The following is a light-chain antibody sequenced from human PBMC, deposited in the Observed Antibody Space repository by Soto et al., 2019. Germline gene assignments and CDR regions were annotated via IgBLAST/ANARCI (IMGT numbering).Light chain of an antibody. V-gene: IGKV1-33*01. Sequence: DVQMTQSPSSLSLSVGDRVTITCKASEEISNYLNWYQQKPGKAPKLLIYDASNLETGVPSRFSGSGSGTDFTFTISSLQPEDIAAYYCQQDNSYPRAFGGGTKVDIK. J-gene: IGKJ4*01. CDR3: QQDNSYPRA. CDR2: DAS. CDR1: EEISNY.